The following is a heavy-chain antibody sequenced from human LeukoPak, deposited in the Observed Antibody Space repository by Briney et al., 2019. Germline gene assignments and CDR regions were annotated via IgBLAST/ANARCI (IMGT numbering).Heavy chain of an antibody. V-gene: IGHV3-48*04. J-gene: IGHJ3*02. CDR2: IDLSGSTL. CDR1: GFTLSSYT. Sequence: PGGSLRLSCAASGFTLSSYTMNWVRQAPGKGLEWVSYIDLSGSTLYYVDSVKGRFTISRDNAKNSLYLQMNSLRAEDTAVYYCARDGIVGATMGAFDIWGQGTMVTVSS. CDR3: ARDGIVGATMGAFDI. D-gene: IGHD1-26*01.